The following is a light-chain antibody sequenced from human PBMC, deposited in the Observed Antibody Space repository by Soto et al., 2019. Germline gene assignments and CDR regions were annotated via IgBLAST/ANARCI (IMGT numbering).Light chain of an antibody. CDR3: QQSYSTTWT. CDR2: AAS. J-gene: IGKJ1*01. Sequence: DIQMTQSPSSLSASVGVRVTITCRASQGISTYLNWYQQKPVKAPKLLIYAASSLQSVVPSRFSGSGSDTDSYLTISSLQPEDFATYSCQQSYSTTWTFGQGTKVDIK. V-gene: IGKV1-39*01. CDR1: QGISTY.